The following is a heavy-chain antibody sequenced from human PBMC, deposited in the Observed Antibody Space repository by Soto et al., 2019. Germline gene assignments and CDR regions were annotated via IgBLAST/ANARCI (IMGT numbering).Heavy chain of an antibody. J-gene: IGHJ4*02. CDR3: VAGGGLPRYY. V-gene: IGHV4-30-2*01. D-gene: IGHD5-12*01. CDR1: GGSISSGGYS. CDR2: IYHSGST. Sequence: SGTLSLTCAVSGGSISSGGYSWSWIRQPPGKGLEWIGYIYHSGSTYYNPSLKSRVTISVDRSKNQFSLKLSSVTAADTAVYYCVAGGGLPRYYWGQGTLVTVSS.